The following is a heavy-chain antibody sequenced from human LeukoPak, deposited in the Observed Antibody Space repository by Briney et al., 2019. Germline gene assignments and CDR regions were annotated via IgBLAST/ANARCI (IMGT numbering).Heavy chain of an antibody. CDR3: ARDPYSGTYGDTYYYYMDV. CDR1: GFTFSSYS. Sequence: GGLRLSCAASGFTFSSYSMNWVRQAPGKGLEWVSSISSSSSYIYYADSVKGRFTISRDNAKNSLYLQMNSLRAEDTAVYYCARDPYSGTYGDTYYYYMDVWGKGTTVTISS. J-gene: IGHJ6*03. CDR2: ISSSSSYI. D-gene: IGHD1-26*01. V-gene: IGHV3-21*01.